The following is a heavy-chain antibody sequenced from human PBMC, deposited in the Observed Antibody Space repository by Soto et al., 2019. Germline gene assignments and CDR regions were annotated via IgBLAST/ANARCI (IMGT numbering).Heavy chain of an antibody. CDR1: GVTFSSYA. CDR2: IKGSGGST. V-gene: IGHV3-23*01. J-gene: IGHJ4*02. Sequence: GGSLRLSCAASGVTFSSYAMSWVRQAPGKGLEWVSVIKGSGGSTYYADSVKGRFTITSDNSKNTLYLQTNSLRAEDTAVYYGAKDGDSSGYYIDYWGQGTPVTVSS. D-gene: IGHD3-22*01. CDR3: AKDGDSSGYYIDY.